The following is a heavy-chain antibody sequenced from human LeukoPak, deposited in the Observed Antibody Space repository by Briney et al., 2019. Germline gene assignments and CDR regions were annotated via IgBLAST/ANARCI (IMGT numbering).Heavy chain of an antibody. V-gene: IGHV4-59*08. J-gene: IGHJ4*02. Sequence: PSETLSLTCTVSGGSISAYSWTWIRQPPGKGLEWIGYIHNRGNTNYNPPLKSRVAISVDTSNNQVSLKLGSVTAADTAVYYCARHGYCSGGSCYWDYWGQGTLVTVSS. CDR3: ARHGYCSGGSCYWDY. D-gene: IGHD2-15*01. CDR1: GGSISAYS. CDR2: IHNRGNT.